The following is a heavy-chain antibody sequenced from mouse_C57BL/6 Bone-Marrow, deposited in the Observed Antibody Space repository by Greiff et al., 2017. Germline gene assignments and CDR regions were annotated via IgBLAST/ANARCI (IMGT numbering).Heavy chain of an antibody. CDR1: GYTFTSYW. V-gene: IGHV1-7*01. CDR3: ARYDYDWYFDV. D-gene: IGHD2-4*01. J-gene: IGHJ1*01. CDR2: INPSTGYT. Sequence: QVQLQQSGAELAKPGASVKMSCKASGYTFTSYWMHWVKQRPGQGLEWIGYINPSTGYTEYNQKFKDKATLTADKSSSTAYMPLSSLTSEDSAVYDCARYDYDWYFDVWGAGTTVTVSS.